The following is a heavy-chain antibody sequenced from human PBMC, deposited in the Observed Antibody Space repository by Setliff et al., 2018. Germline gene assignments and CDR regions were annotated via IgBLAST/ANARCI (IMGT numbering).Heavy chain of an antibody. CDR3: ARATRDSDGWYYEYSWFDP. Sequence: ASVKVSCKASGYSFTSYGITWVRQAPGQGLEWMGWISPYNGDTRFQQKFQGRVTVTTDTPTSTGYLELRSLTSDDTAVYYCARATRDSDGWYYEYSWFDPWGQGTLVTVSS. CDR2: ISPYNGDT. CDR1: GYSFTSYG. D-gene: IGHD6-19*01. J-gene: IGHJ5*02. V-gene: IGHV1-18*04.